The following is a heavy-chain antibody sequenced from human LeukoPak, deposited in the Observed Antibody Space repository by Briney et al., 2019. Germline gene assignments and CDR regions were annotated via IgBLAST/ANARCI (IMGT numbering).Heavy chain of an antibody. Sequence: PSETLSLTCTVSGGSISSSSYYWGWIRQPPGKGLEWIGYIYHSGSTYYNPSLKSRVTISVDTSKNQFSLKLSSVTAADTAVYYCAREAAAGTAGYWGQGTLVTVSS. CDR1: GGSISSSSYY. V-gene: IGHV4-39*07. CDR3: AREAAAGTAGY. D-gene: IGHD6-13*01. J-gene: IGHJ4*02. CDR2: IYHSGST.